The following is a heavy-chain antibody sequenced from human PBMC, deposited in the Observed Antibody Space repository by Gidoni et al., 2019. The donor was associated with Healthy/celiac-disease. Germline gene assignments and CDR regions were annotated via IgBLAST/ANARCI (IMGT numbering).Heavy chain of an antibody. CDR1: GGPISSYY. CDR3: ARAGGSIAARRNWFDP. J-gene: IGHJ5*02. V-gene: IGHV4-59*01. D-gene: IGHD6-6*01. CDR2: IYYSGST. Sequence: QVQLQESGPGLVKPSETLSLTCTGSGGPISSYYWSWIRQPPGKGLEWIGYIYYSGSTNYNPSLKSRVTISVDTSKNQFSLKLSSVTAADTAVYYCARAGGSIAARRNWFDPWGQGTLVTVSS.